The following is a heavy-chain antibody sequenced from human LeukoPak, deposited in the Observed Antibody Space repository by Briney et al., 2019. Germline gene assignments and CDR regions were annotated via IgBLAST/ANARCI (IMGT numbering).Heavy chain of an antibody. D-gene: IGHD2-2*01. Sequence: GGSLRLSXAASGFTFSDYYMSWICQAPGKGLEWVSYIRSSGSIKFYADSVRGRFTISRDNAKNSLYLQMNSLRAEDTAVYYCARADCSSSSCYEFDYWGQGTLVTVSS. CDR3: ARADCSSSSCYEFDY. CDR2: IRSSGSIK. CDR1: GFTFSDYY. J-gene: IGHJ4*02. V-gene: IGHV3-11*04.